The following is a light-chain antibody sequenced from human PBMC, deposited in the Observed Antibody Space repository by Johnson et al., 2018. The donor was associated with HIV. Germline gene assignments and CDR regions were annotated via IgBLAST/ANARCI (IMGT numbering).Light chain of an antibody. V-gene: IGLV1-51*02. J-gene: IGLJ1*01. Sequence: QSVLTQPPSVSAAPGQKVTISCSGSSSNIGNNYVSWYQQLPGTAPKLLIYENNKRPSGIPDRFSGSKSGTSATLGITGLQTGDEADYYCGTWDSSRSPYVFGTGTKVTAL. CDR3: GTWDSSRSPYV. CDR1: SSNIGNNY. CDR2: ENN.